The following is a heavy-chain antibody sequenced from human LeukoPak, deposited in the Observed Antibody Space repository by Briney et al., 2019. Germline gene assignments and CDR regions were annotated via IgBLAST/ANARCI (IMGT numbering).Heavy chain of an antibody. CDR3: AGHWYFDL. V-gene: IGHV3-7*01. CDR1: GFTFSSYS. CDR2: IKQDGSEK. Sequence: QSGGSLRLSCAASGFTFSSYSMNWVRQAPGKGLEWVANIKQDGSEKYYVDSVKGRFTISRDNAKNSLYLQMNSLRAEDTAVYYCAGHWYFDLWGRGTLVTVSS. J-gene: IGHJ2*01.